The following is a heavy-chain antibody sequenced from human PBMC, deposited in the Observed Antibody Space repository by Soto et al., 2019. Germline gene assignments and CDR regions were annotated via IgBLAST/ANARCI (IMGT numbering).Heavy chain of an antibody. Sequence: SETLSLTCAVYGGPFSGYYWTWIRQPPGKGLEWIGEINHSGSTNYNPSLKSRVTISVDTSKNQFSLKLSSVTAADTAVYYCAWRNYYYYAMDVWGQGTTVTVSS. J-gene: IGHJ6*02. CDR3: AWRNYYYYAMDV. CDR1: GGPFSGYY. CDR2: INHSGST. V-gene: IGHV4-34*01.